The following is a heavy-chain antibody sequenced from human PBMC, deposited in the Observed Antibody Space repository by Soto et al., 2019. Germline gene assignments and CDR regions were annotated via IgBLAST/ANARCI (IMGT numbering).Heavy chain of an antibody. D-gene: IGHD2-2*02. J-gene: IGHJ6*02. CDR2: INPNSGGT. CDR1: GYTFTGYY. Sequence: GASVKVSCKASGYTFTGYYMHWVRQAPGQGLEWMGWINPNSGGTNYAQKFQGRVTMTRDTSISTAYMELSRLRSDDTAVYYCARDLREGYCSSTSCYTQYYYYGMDVWGQGTTVTVS. V-gene: IGHV1-2*02. CDR3: ARDLREGYCSSTSCYTQYYYYGMDV.